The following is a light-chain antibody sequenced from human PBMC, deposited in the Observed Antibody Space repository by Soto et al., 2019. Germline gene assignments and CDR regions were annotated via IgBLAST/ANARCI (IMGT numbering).Light chain of an antibody. V-gene: IGKV1-5*01. J-gene: IGKJ1*01. Sequence: DIQMTQSPSSLSASVGDRFTITCRSSQSIGYWLAWYQQKQGEAPKLRIFDDSGLQIGVLSRFSGSGSGTDSTLPISSLQPDVLATFYCKHCNSYSRRFGQGTRWIS. CDR3: KHCNSYSRR. CDR1: QSIGYW. CDR2: DDS.